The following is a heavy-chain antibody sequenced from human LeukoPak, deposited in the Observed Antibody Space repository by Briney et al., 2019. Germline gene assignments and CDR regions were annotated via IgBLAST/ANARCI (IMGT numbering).Heavy chain of an antibody. Sequence: PSETLSLTCTVSGGSISSSSYYWGWIRQPPGKGLEWIGSIYYSGSTYYNPSLKSRVTISVDTSKNQFSLKLSSVTAADTAVYYCARGPDIVVVVAATPDDPGRDYFDYWGQGTLVTVSS. CDR1: GGSISSSSYY. CDR2: IYYSGST. V-gene: IGHV4-39*07. J-gene: IGHJ4*02. CDR3: ARGPDIVVVVAATPDDPGRDYFDY. D-gene: IGHD2-15*01.